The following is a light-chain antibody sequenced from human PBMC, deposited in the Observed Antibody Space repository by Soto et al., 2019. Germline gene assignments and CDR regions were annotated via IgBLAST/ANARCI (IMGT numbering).Light chain of an antibody. CDR1: QGINSY. V-gene: IGKV1-9*01. Sequence: DIQLTQSPSVLSASVGDRVTITCRASQGINSYLAWYQQKPWKVPKLLIYAASTLHSGVPSRFSGSGSGTEFTLTISSLQPEDFATYYCQQLNSYPRTFGQGTKVDIK. CDR3: QQLNSYPRT. J-gene: IGKJ1*01. CDR2: AAS.